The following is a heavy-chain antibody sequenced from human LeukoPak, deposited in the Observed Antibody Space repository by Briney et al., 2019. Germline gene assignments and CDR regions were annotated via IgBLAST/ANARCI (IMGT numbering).Heavy chain of an antibody. CDR1: GFTFSRYW. CDR2: IKQDGSEK. CDR3: ARDSYWLGGTIGAFDI. D-gene: IGHD3-10*01. Sequence: GRSLRLSCAASGFTFSRYWMSWARQAPGKGLEWVAYIKQDGSEKYYVDSVKGRFTISRDNAKTSLYLQINSLRAEDTAVYYCARDSYWLGGTIGAFDIWGQGTMVTVSS. V-gene: IGHV3-7*01. J-gene: IGHJ3*02.